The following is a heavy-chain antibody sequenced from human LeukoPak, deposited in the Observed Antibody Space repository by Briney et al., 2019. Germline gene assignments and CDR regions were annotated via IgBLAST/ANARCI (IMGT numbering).Heavy chain of an antibody. CDR2: ISGGGEST. Sequence: PGGSLRLSCVASEFTFSSHAMNWVRQAPGKGLEWVSSISGGGESTYYADSVKGRFTISRDNARNSLYLQMNNLRGEDTAIYYCARDAGNSGYGCDLWGQGTLVTVSS. CDR3: ARDAGNSGYGCDL. V-gene: IGHV3-23*01. D-gene: IGHD5-12*01. CDR1: EFTFSSHA. J-gene: IGHJ5*02.